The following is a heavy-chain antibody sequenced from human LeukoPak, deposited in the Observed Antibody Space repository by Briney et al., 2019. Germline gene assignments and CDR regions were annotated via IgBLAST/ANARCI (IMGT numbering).Heavy chain of an antibody. Sequence: PSETLSLTCTVSGGSISPYYWSWIRQPPGKGLEWIGYIYYSGSTNYNPSLKSRVTISVDTSKDQFSLKLSSVTAADTALYYCAREYGDYGFSYLDYWGQGTLATVSS. D-gene: IGHD4-17*01. CDR2: IYYSGST. J-gene: IGHJ4*02. CDR1: GGSISPYY. CDR3: AREYGDYGFSYLDY. V-gene: IGHV4-59*01.